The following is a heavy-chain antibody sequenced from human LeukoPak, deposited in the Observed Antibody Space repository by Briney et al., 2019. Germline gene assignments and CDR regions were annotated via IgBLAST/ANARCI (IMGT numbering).Heavy chain of an antibody. Sequence: GGSLRLSCAASRFAFSSYWMSWVRQAPGKGLEWVANIKQDGSEKYYVDFVKGRFTISRDNAKNSLYLQMNRLRAEDTAVYYCARDAPPYCSGGSCYSRYWGQGALVTVSS. J-gene: IGHJ4*02. V-gene: IGHV3-7*01. CDR2: IKQDGSEK. D-gene: IGHD2-15*01. CDR1: RFAFSSYW. CDR3: ARDAPPYCSGGSCYSRY.